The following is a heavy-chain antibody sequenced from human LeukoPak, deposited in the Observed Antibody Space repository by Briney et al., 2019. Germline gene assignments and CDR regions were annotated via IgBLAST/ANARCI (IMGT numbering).Heavy chain of an antibody. V-gene: IGHV3-11*01. CDR3: AREGRPGAFDP. J-gene: IGHJ5*02. D-gene: IGHD3-10*01. CDR1: GFTFSDYH. Sequence: GGSLRLSCAASGFTFSDYHMSWIRKAPGKGLEWVSHITGSGYTMSYADSVKGRFTISRDNAKNSLFLHVDSLRAEDTAVYYCAREGRPGAFDPWGQGTLVTVSS. CDR2: ITGSGYTM.